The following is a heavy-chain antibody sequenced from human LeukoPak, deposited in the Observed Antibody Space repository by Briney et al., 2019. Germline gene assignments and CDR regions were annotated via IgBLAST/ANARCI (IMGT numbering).Heavy chain of an antibody. CDR1: GGTFSSYA. J-gene: IGHJ4*02. CDR2: IIPIFGTA. Sequence: SVKVSCKASGGTFSSYAISWVRQAPGQGLEWMGGIIPIFGTANYAQKFQGRVTITADESTSTAYMELSSLRSEDTAVYYCARARDLLYYFDYWGQGTLVTVSS. CDR3: ARARDLLYYFDY. D-gene: IGHD2/OR15-2a*01. V-gene: IGHV1-69*01.